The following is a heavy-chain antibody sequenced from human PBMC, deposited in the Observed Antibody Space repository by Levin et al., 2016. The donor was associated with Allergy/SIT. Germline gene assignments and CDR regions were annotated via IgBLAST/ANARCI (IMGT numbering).Heavy chain of an antibody. CDR3: ASCGGGTCSKTYPMVV. V-gene: IGHV3-23*01. J-gene: IGHJ6*02. Sequence: GESLKISCAASGFTLSYYAMSWVRQAPGKGLEWVSAISGVGDSTYYADSVKGRFTISRDNSKNTLYVQMSSLRPEDTAVYYCASCGGGTCSKTYPMVVWGQGTTVTVSS. CDR2: ISGVGDST. CDR1: GFTLSYYA. D-gene: IGHD2-21*01.